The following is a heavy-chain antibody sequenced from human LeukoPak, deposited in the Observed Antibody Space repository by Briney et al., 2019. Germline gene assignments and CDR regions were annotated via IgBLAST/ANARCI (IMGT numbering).Heavy chain of an antibody. J-gene: IGHJ3*02. Sequence: GGSLRLSCAASGFTFSSYAMSWVRQAPGKGLEWVSVISSSGGSTYYADSVKGRFTISRDKSKNTLFLQMNNLRAEDTAVYYCAKPAYGDYVRGAFDIWGQGTMVTVSS. V-gene: IGHV3-23*01. CDR3: AKPAYGDYVRGAFDI. CDR1: GFTFSSYA. CDR2: ISSSGGST. D-gene: IGHD4-17*01.